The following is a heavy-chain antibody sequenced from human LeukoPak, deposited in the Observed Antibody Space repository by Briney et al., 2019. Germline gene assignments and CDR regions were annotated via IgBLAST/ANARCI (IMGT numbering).Heavy chain of an antibody. D-gene: IGHD5-12*01. CDR1: GGSISSGDYY. V-gene: IGHV4-30-4*01. J-gene: IGHJ6*02. CDR2: IYYSGST. CDR3: ARVPLIVATNYYYGMDV. Sequence: SETLSLTCTVSGGSISSGDYYWSWIRQPPGKGLEWIGYIYYSGSTYYNPSLKSRVTISVDTSKNQFSLKLSSVTVADTAVYYCARVPLIVATNYYYGMDVWGQGTTVTVSS.